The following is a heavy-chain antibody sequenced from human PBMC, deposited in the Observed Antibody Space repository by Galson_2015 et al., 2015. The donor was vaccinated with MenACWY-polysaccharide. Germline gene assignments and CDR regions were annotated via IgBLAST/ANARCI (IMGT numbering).Heavy chain of an antibody. CDR3: ARRYYYDSSGYPEGWYFDL. Sequence: SLRLSCAASGFTFSSYDMNWVRQAPGKGLEWVSYTSSSGSTIYYADSVKGRFTISRDNAKNSLYLQMNSLRAEDTAVYYCARRYYYDSSGYPEGWYFDLWGRGTLVTVSS. J-gene: IGHJ2*01. CDR1: GFTFSSYD. CDR2: TSSSGSTI. D-gene: IGHD3-22*01. V-gene: IGHV3-48*03.